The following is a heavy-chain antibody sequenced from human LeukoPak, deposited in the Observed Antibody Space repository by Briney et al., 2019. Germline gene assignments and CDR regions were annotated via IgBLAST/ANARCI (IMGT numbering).Heavy chain of an antibody. CDR1: GYTFISHD. CDR2: INPNSGNT. Sequence: GASVKVSCKASGYTFISHDINWVRQATGQGLEWMGWINPNSGNTGYAQKFQGRVTMTRNTSISTAYMELSSLRSEDTAVYYCARLRALTRIQLWLDSWGQGTLVTVSS. CDR3: ARLRALTRIQLWLDS. D-gene: IGHD5-18*01. V-gene: IGHV1-8*02. J-gene: IGHJ5*01.